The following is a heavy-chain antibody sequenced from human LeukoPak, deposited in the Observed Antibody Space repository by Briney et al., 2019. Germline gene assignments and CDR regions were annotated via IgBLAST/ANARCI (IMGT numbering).Heavy chain of an antibody. Sequence: GGSLRLSCEAPGFTFNNTWMIWVRQAPGKGLEWVGRIKSKTDGGTTDYAAPVKGRFTISRDDSKTTLYLQMNSLKTEDTAVYYCTTVATLAAAGRNWGQGTLVTVSS. J-gene: IGHJ4*02. CDR1: GFTFNNTW. CDR3: TTVATLAAAGRN. CDR2: IKSKTDGGTT. V-gene: IGHV3-15*01. D-gene: IGHD6-13*01.